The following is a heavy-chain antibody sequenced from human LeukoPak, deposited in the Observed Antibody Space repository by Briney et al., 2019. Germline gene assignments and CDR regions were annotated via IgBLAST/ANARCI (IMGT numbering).Heavy chain of an antibody. D-gene: IGHD3-16*01. V-gene: IGHV4-34*01. J-gene: IGHJ4*02. CDR3: ARGRGRWLAY. Sequence: SETLSLTCAVYGGSFSGYYWSWIRQPPGKGLEWIGEINHSGSTNYNPSLKSRVTISVDTSKNQFSLKLSSVTAADTAVYYCARGRGRWLAYWGQGTLVTVSS. CDR2: INHSGST. CDR1: GGSFSGYY.